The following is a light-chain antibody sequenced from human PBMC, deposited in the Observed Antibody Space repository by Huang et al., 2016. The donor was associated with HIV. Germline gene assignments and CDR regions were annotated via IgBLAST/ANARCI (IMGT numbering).Light chain of an antibody. V-gene: IGKV1-39*01. Sequence: DIQMTQSPSSLSASVGDRVIISCRASQSINKYLNWYQQMPVKAPKLLIYGASTLQRGVSSRFSGSVSGTDFTLTIGSLQPEDAATYYCQQSYKAPRNFGQGTLLEI. J-gene: IGKJ2*01. CDR1: QSINKY. CDR3: QQSYKAPRN. CDR2: GAS.